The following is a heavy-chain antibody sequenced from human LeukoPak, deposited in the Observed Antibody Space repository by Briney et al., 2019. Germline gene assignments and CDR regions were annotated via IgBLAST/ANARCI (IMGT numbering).Heavy chain of an antibody. D-gene: IGHD1-26*01. V-gene: IGHV1-2*02. CDR2: INPNSGGT. CDR1: GYTFTGYY. CDR3: AREFSGSYLGFDY. Sequence: ASVKVSCKASGYTFTGYYMHWVRQAPGQGLEWMGWINPNSGGTNYAQKLQGRVTMTTDTSTSTAYMELRSLRSDDTAVYYCAREFSGSYLGFDYWGQGTLVTVSS. J-gene: IGHJ4*02.